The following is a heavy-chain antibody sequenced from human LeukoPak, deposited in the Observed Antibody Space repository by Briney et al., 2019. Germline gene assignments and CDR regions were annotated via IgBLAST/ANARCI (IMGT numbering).Heavy chain of an antibody. CDR2: IIPIFGIA. CDR3: ARDGSGYGAFDI. J-gene: IGHJ3*02. D-gene: IGHD3-3*01. V-gene: IGHV1-69*04. CDR1: GGTFISYA. Sequence: SVKVSCKASGGTFISYAISRVRQAPGQGLEWMGRIIPIFGIANYAQKFQGRVTITADKSTSTAYMELSSLRSEDTAVYYCARDGSGYGAFDIWGQGTMVTVSS.